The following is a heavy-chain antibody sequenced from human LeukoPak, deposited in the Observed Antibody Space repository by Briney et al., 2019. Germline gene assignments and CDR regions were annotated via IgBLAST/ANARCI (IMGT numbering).Heavy chain of an antibody. J-gene: IGHJ4*02. V-gene: IGHV1-2*02. CDR2: INPNSGGT. CDR1: GYTFTSYY. CDR3: AREGGISSGLTHY. Sequence: ASVKVSCKASGYTFTSYYIHLVRQAPGQGLEWMGWINPNSGGTNYAQKFQGRVTMTRDTSISTAYMELSRLRSDDTAVYYCAREGGISSGLTHYWGQGTLVTVSS. D-gene: IGHD3-22*01.